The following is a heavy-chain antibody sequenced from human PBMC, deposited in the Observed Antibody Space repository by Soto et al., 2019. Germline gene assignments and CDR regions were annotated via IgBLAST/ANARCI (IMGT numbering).Heavy chain of an antibody. V-gene: IGHV1-69*01. CDR2: VIPMFGTT. D-gene: IGHD3-16*01. Sequence: QVQLVQSGAEVRKPGSSVKVSCKASGGAFSSSSINWVRQAPGQGLEWMGGVIPMFGTTNYAQKLQGRVTLPADEYTNTAYMEMTDLRSDDTAVYYCAECGGSYDTWGHGSIVT. CDR3: AECGGSYDT. CDR1: GGAFSSSS. J-gene: IGHJ3*01.